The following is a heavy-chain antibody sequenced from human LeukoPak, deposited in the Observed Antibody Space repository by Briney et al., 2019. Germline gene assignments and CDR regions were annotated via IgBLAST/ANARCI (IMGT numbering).Heavy chain of an antibody. CDR1: GFTFRTYS. Sequence: GGSLRLSCAASGFTFRTYSMNWVRQAPGKGLEGVSYISSSSSSIYYADSVKGRFTISRDNAKNSLYLQMNSLRDEDTAVYYCAREPRESCAAFDIWGQGTMVTVSS. CDR2: ISSSSSSI. CDR3: AREPRESCAAFDI. J-gene: IGHJ3*02. V-gene: IGHV3-48*02.